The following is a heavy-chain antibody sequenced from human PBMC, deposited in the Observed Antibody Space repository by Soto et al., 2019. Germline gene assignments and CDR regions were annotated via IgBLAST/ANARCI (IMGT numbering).Heavy chain of an antibody. CDR2: INALGCST. CDR1: GYTFTSYN. CDR3: ARAAGRFGELYGFDP. V-gene: IGHV1-46*01. Sequence: QVQLVQSGAEVKKPGASVKVSCKASGYTFTSYNMHWVRQAPGQGLEWGGMINALGCSTTYALKFRGRVTMTRDTSTSTVYMELTNLRSEDTAVYYCARAAGRFGELYGFDPGGQGTLVTVSS. D-gene: IGHD3-10*01. J-gene: IGHJ5*02.